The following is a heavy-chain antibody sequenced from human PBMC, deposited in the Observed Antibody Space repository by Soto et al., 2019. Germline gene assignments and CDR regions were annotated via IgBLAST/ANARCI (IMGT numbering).Heavy chain of an antibody. J-gene: IGHJ6*02. Sequence: SETLSLTCTVSGGSISNPSYYWGWVRQPPGKGLEWIGYIYYSGSTYYNPSLKSRVTISVDTSKNQFSLKLSSVTAADTAVYYCARDSTGTTSYYGMDVWGQGTTVTVSS. V-gene: IGHV4-30-4*08. CDR3: ARDSTGTTSYYGMDV. CDR1: GGSISNPSYY. CDR2: IYYSGST. D-gene: IGHD1-7*01.